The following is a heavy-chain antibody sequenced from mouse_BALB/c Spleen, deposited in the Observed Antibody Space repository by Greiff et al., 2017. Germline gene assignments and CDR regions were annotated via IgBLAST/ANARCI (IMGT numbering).Heavy chain of an antibody. V-gene: IGHV1-14*01. D-gene: IGHD2-1*01. CDR3: ARERTFMVTTRGYYAMDY. Sequence: VQLQQSGPELVKPGASVKMSCKASGYTFTSYVMHWVKQKPGQGLEWIGYINHYNDGTKYNEKFQGKATLTSDKSSRTAYMELARLTSEDSAIYYCARERTFMVTTRGYYAMDYWGQGTSVTVSS. CDR1: GYTFTSYV. CDR2: INHYNDGT. J-gene: IGHJ4*01.